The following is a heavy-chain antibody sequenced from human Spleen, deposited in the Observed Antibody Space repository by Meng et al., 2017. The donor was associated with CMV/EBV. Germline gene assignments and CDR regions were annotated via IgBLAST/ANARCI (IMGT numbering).Heavy chain of an antibody. D-gene: IGHD4-11*01. Sequence: GESLKISCAASGFTFDDYGMSWVRQAPGKGLEWVSGINWNGGSTGYADSVKGRFTISRDNAKNSLYLQMNSLRAEDTALYHCARGDPLTTDYWGQGTLVTVSS. CDR3: ARGDPLTTDY. CDR2: INWNGGST. V-gene: IGHV3-20*01. J-gene: IGHJ4*02. CDR1: GFTFDDYG.